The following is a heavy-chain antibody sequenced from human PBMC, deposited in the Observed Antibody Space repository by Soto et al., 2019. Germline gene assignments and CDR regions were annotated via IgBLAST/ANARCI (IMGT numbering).Heavy chain of an antibody. CDR1: GGTFSSYA. Sequence: QVQLVQSGAEVKKPGSSVKVSCKASGGTFSSYAISWVRQAPGQGLEWMGGIIPIFGTANYAQKCQGRVTITAEESTSTAYMERSSLRSGDTAVDYCERGGGGDGFKWEGYWGQGPLVTVS. CDR2: IIPIFGTA. D-gene: IGHD1-26*01. V-gene: IGHV1-69*01. J-gene: IGHJ4*02. CDR3: ERGGGGDGFKWEGY.